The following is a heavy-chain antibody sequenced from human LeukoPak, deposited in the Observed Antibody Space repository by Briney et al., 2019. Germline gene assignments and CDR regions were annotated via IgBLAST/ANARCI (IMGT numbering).Heavy chain of an antibody. CDR2: IIPIFGTA. D-gene: IGHD2-2*01. Sequence: SVKVSCKASGGTFSSYAIIWVRQAPGQGLEWMGGIIPIFGTANYAQKFQGRVTITADESTSTAYMELSSLRSEDTAVYYCARVVVPAAMGYYYYGMDVWGQGTTVTVSS. V-gene: IGHV1-69*13. J-gene: IGHJ6*02. CDR1: GGTFSSYA. CDR3: ARVVVPAAMGYYYYGMDV.